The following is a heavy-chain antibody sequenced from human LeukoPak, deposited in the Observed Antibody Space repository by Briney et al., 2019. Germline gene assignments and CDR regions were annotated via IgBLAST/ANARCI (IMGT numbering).Heavy chain of an antibody. CDR2: IYPGDSDT. Sequence: GESLKISCKGSGYSFTSYWIGWVRQMPGKGLEWMGIIYPGDSDTRYSPSFQGQVTISADKSISTAYLQWGSLKASDTAMYHCARLVSVPAALGGAFDIWGQGTMVTVSS. J-gene: IGHJ3*02. V-gene: IGHV5-51*01. D-gene: IGHD2-2*01. CDR1: GYSFTSYW. CDR3: ARLVSVPAALGGAFDI.